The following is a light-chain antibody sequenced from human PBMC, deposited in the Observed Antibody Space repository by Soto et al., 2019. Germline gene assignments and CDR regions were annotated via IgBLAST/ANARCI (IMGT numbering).Light chain of an antibody. CDR1: QSLSINY. CDR3: QQYGSSPLT. V-gene: IGKV3-20*01. J-gene: IGKJ4*01. Sequence: IVSTQSPGSLPLSPGERATLSCRASQSLSINYLAWYQQKPGQAPRLLIYDAYNRATGIPPRFSGSGSGTDFTLTISRLEPEDFAVYYCQQYGSSPLTFGGGTKVDIK. CDR2: DAY.